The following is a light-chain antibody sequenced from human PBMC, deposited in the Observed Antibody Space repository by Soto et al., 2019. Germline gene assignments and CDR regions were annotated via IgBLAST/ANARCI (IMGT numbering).Light chain of an antibody. V-gene: IGKV1-5*03. J-gene: IGKJ1*01. CDR3: QQYSSYSRT. Sequence: DIPMTQSPSTLSASVGDRVTITCRASRSISSWLAWYQQKPGKAPKLLIYKASSLESGVPSRFSGSGSGTEFTLTISSLQPDDFATYYCQQYSSYSRTFGQGTKVEIK. CDR1: RSISSW. CDR2: KAS.